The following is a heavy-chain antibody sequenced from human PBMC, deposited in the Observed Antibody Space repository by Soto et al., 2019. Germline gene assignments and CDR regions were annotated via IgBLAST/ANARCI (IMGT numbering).Heavy chain of an antibody. CDR1: GGSISSYY. J-gene: IGHJ4*02. CDR3: TTDDPINKN. Sequence: SETLSLTCIVSGGSISSYYWSWIRHIPGKGLEWIGYIYFSGTTSYNPSLKSRVTISGDTSKNQFSLKLSSVTAADTAVYYCTTDDPINKNWGQGTLVTVSS. CDR2: IYFSGTT. V-gene: IGHV4-59*01.